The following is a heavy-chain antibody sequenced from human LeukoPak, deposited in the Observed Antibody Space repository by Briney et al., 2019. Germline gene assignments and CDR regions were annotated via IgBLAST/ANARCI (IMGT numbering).Heavy chain of an antibody. V-gene: IGHV1-2*02. CDR1: GYTFTGYY. J-gene: IGHJ4*02. D-gene: IGHD3-10*01. CDR2: INPDTGGT. Sequence: ASVKVSCKASGYTFTGYYMHWVRQAPGQGLEWMGWINPDTGGTNYAQKLQGRVTMTTDTSTSTAYMELRSLRSDDTAVYYCASYLGYYYGSGSPMHFDYWGQGTLVTVSS. CDR3: ASYLGYYYGSGSPMHFDY.